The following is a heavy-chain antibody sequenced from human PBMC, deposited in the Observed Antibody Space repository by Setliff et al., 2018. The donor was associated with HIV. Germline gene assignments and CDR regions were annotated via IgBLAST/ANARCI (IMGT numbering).Heavy chain of an antibody. CDR1: GGFISSYY. V-gene: IGHV4-59*12. D-gene: IGHD3-3*01. J-gene: IGHJ3*02. CDR2: VYYIGNT. Sequence: PSETLSLTCSISGGFISSYYWTWIRQAPGKGLEWIGHVYYIGNTDYNPSLKSRVTISIDTSKNQFSLKLSSVTAADTAIYYCARVPRITTLRNAFDIWGQGTMVTVSS. CDR3: ARVPRITTLRNAFDI.